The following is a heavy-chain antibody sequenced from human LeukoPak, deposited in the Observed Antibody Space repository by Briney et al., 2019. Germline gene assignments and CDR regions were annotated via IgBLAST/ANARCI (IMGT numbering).Heavy chain of an antibody. Sequence: SETLSLTCTVSGGSISSYYWSWIRQPPGKGLEWIGYIYYSGSNNYNPSLKSRVTISVDTPKNQFSLKLSSVTAADTAVYYCARGPLGRFDYWGQGTLVTVSS. CDR1: GGSISSYY. J-gene: IGHJ4*02. D-gene: IGHD1-26*01. CDR3: ARGPLGRFDY. V-gene: IGHV4-59*08. CDR2: IYYSGSN.